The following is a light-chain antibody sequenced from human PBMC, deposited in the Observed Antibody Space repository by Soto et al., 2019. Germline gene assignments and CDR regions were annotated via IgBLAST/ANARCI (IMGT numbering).Light chain of an antibody. Sequence: DIQMTQSPSTLSASIGDRVTITCRASQSMNDWLAWYQQKPGKAPKVLIYDASSLQSGVPSRFSGXXXXXXFTXTIDSLQPDDVATYYCLRYNAFSQTFGQGTKVEI. CDR1: QSMNDW. V-gene: IGKV1-5*01. CDR2: DAS. CDR3: LRYNAFSQT. J-gene: IGKJ1*01.